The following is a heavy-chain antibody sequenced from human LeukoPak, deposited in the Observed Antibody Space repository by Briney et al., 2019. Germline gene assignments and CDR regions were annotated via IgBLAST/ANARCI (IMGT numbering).Heavy chain of an antibody. V-gene: IGHV3-33*01. D-gene: IGHD6-19*01. J-gene: IGHJ4*02. Sequence: RPGRSLRLSCAASGFTFSSYGMHWVRQAPGKGLEWVAVIWYDGSNKYYADSVKGRFTISRDNSKNTLYLQMNSLRAEDTAVYYCARDHSSGCYSDYFDYWGQGTLVTVSS. CDR1: GFTFSSYG. CDR3: ARDHSSGCYSDYFDY. CDR2: IWYDGSNK.